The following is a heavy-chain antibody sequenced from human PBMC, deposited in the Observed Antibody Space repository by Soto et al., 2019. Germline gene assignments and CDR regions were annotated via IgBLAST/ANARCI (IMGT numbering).Heavy chain of an antibody. J-gene: IGHJ6*02. V-gene: IGHV3-48*03. CDR1: GLTSSSFE. CDR2: ISSSGSTI. Sequence: VGPLRLPYAAAGLTSSSFEMNWVRQEPGKGLEWVSYISSSGSTIYYADSVKGRFTISRDNAKNSLYLQMNSLRAEDTAVYYCAKGRSPRKDCSSTSCYTRRGYYYYGMDVWGQGTTVSVSS. D-gene: IGHD2-2*02. CDR3: AKGRSPRKDCSSTSCYTRRGYYYYGMDV.